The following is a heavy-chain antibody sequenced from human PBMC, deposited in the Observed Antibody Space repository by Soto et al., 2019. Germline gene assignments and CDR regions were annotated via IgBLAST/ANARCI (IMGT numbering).Heavy chain of an antibody. V-gene: IGHV4-39*01. D-gene: IGHD2-21*01. CDR2: FFIGGNT. J-gene: IGHJ5*02. CDR3: ARLGAYYQSLDP. Sequence: SETLSLTSNLSGCSITGGSISSTTYYWGWMRQPPGKGLEWIASFFIGGNTYYNPSLKSRVTISVETSNSQFSLRLSSVTAADTAVYYCARLGAYYQSLDPWGPGTLVTVS. CDR1: GCSITGGSISSTTYY.